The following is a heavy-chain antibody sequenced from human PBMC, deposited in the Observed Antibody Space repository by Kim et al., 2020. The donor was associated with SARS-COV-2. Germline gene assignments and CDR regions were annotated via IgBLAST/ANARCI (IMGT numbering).Heavy chain of an antibody. CDR1: GFTFSSYA. J-gene: IGHJ4*02. Sequence: GGSLRLSCAASGFTFSSYAMSWVRQAPGKGLEWVSAISGSGGSTYYADSVKGRFTISRDNSKNTLYLQMNSLRAEDTAVYYCAKGRRREQWLVHHGGLYWGQGTLVTVSS. CDR2: ISGSGGST. D-gene: IGHD6-19*01. V-gene: IGHV3-23*01. CDR3: AKGRRREQWLVHHGGLY.